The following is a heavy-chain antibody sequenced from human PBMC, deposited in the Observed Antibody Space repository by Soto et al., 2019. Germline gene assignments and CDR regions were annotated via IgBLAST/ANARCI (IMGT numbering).Heavy chain of an antibody. CDR3: ARGAMANFDY. CDR2: LIAMLGTP. V-gene: IGHV1-69*13. D-gene: IGHD5-18*01. CDR1: GGTFGSHG. Sequence: SVKVSCKASGGTFGSHGIAWVRQAPGQGLEWMGGLIAMLGTPTYARKVQGRATITADESLTSSYLELRSLRPEDTAVYFCARGAMANFDYWGQGTVVTVSS. J-gene: IGHJ4*02.